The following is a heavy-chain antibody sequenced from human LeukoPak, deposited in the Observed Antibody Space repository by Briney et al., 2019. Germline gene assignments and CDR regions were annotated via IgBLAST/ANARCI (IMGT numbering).Heavy chain of an antibody. V-gene: IGHV3-30*04. CDR2: ISYDGSKK. CDR3: AREDYYFDY. Sequence: GRSLRLSCAASGFTFSTYPIHWVRQAPGKGLEWVAVISYDGSKKYYADSVKGRFTISRDNSKNTPYLQMNSLRPEDTAVYYCAREDYYFDYWGQGTLVTVSS. CDR1: GFTFSTYP. J-gene: IGHJ4*02.